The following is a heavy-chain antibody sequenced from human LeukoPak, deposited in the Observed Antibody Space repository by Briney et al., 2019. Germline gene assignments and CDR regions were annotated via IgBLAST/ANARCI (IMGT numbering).Heavy chain of an antibody. CDR2: ISSSSSYI. J-gene: IGHJ6*02. CDR1: GFTFSSYS. V-gene: IGHV3-21*01. D-gene: IGHD3-10*01. Sequence: PGGSLRLSCAASGFTFSSYSMNWVRQAPGKGLEWVSSISSSSSYIYYADSVKGRFTISRDNAKNSLYLQMNSLRAEDTAVYYCARDHYYGSGSSSYGMDVWGQGTTVTVPS. CDR3: ARDHYYGSGSSSYGMDV.